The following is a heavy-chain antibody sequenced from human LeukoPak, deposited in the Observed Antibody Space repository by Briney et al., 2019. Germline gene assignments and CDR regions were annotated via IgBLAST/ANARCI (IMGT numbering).Heavy chain of an antibody. D-gene: IGHD6-19*01. CDR2: SSTTGNTI. J-gene: IGHJ4*02. V-gene: IGHV3-48*01. CDR3: ARDSIAVAGCFDS. CDR1: GFTFSAYS. Sequence: PGGSLRLSCAASGFTFSAYSMIWVRQAPGKGLEWVSYSSTTGNTIHYTDSVKGRFTISRDNSKNTLSLQMNSLKAEDTAVYYCARDSIAVAGCFDSWGQGTLVTVSS.